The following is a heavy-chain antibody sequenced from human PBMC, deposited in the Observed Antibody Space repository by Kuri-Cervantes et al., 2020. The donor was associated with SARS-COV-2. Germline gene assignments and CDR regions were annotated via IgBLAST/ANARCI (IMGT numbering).Heavy chain of an antibody. CDR1: GGSFSGYY. CDR2: INHSGST. D-gene: IGHD2-2*01. V-gene: IGHV4-34*01. Sequence: GSLRLSCAVYGGSFSGYYWSWIRQPPGKGLEWIGEINHSGSTNYNPSLKSRVTISLDTSKNQFSLKLSSVTAADTAVYYCARGGDYHLLCLEVWGQGTTVTVSS. J-gene: IGHJ6*02. CDR3: ARGGDYHLLCLEV.